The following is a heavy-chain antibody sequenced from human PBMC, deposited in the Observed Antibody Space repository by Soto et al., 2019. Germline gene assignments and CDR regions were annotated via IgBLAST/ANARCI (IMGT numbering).Heavy chain of an antibody. CDR1: GYTFTSYG. CDR3: ARVGHLLGYCSGGSCYLLNDY. CDR2: ISAYNGNT. J-gene: IGHJ4*02. Sequence: ASVKFSCKASGYTFTSYGISWVRQAPGQGLEWMGWISAYNGNTNYAQKLQGRVTMTTDTSTSTAYMELRSLRSDDTAVYYCARVGHLLGYCSGGSCYLLNDYWGQGTLVTVSS. D-gene: IGHD2-15*01. V-gene: IGHV1-18*01.